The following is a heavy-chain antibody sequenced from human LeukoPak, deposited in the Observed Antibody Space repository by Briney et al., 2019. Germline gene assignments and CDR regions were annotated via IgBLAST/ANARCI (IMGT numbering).Heavy chain of an antibody. CDR1: GFTFRSSW. CDR3: ASFTNSAAFDI. D-gene: IGHD4-23*01. J-gene: IGHJ3*02. Sequence: TGGSLRLSCAASGFTFRSSWMHWVRQAPGKGLVWVSRINTDGSGTIYADSVKGRLTISRDNAKNTLYLQMNSLRVEDTAVYYCASFTNSAAFDIWGQGTMVTVSS. V-gene: IGHV3-74*01. CDR2: INTDGSGT.